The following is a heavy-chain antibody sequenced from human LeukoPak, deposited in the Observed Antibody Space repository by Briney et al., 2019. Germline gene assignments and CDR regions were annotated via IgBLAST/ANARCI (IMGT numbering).Heavy chain of an antibody. J-gene: IGHJ5*02. CDR2: INPNSGGT. D-gene: IGHD2-2*01. CDR1: GYTFTGYY. V-gene: IGHV1-2*02. Sequence: ASVKVSCKASGYTFTGYYMHWVRQAPGQGLEWMGWINPNSGGTNYAQKFQGRVTMTRDTSISTAYMELSRLRSDDTAGYYCARGGDIVVVPAALSWFDPWGQGTLVTVSS. CDR3: ARGGDIVVVPAALSWFDP.